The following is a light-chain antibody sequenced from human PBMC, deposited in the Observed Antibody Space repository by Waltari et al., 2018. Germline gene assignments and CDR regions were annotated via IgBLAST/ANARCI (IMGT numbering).Light chain of an antibody. J-gene: IGLJ2*01. V-gene: IGLV2-23*01. CDR2: EGS. CDR1: SSDVGSYNL. CDR3: CSYAGSSTLL. Sequence: QSALTQPASVSGSPGQSITVSCTGTSSDVGSYNLFSWYQQHPGKAPKLMIDEGSKRPSGVSNRFSGSKSGNTASLTISGLQAEDEADYYCCSYAGSSTLLFGGGTKVTVL.